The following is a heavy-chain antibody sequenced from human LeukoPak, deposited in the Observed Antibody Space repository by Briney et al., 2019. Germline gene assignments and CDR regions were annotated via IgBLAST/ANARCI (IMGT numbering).Heavy chain of an antibody. V-gene: IGHV4-34*01. CDR3: ARGTGYSSSWYEAFDI. D-gene: IGHD6-13*01. Sequence: SETLSLTCAVYGGSLSGYYWSWIRQPPGKGLEWIGEINHSGSTNYNPSLKSRVTISVDTSKNQFSLKLSSVTAADTAVYYCARGTGYSSSWYEAFDIWGQGTMVTVSS. J-gene: IGHJ3*02. CDR1: GGSLSGYY. CDR2: INHSGST.